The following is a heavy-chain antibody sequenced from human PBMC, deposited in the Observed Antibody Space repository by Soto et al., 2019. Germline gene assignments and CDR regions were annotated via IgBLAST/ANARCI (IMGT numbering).Heavy chain of an antibody. J-gene: IGHJ4*02. CDR2: IYYSGST. Sequence: QLQLQESGPGLVKPSQTLSLACTVSGGSFSSGGYYWSWIRQLPGQGLKWIGYIYYSGSTYYNPSLKSRFTISLDTSKNQFSLKLSSVTAADTAVYYCARATSFSGHHGYWGQGTLVTVSS. D-gene: IGHD2-8*02. V-gene: IGHV4-31*03. CDR1: GGSFSSGGYY. CDR3: ARATSFSGHHGY.